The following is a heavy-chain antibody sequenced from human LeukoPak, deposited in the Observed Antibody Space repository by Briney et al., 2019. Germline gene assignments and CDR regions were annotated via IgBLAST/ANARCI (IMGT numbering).Heavy chain of an antibody. CDR1: GYSFTSYW. V-gene: IGHV5-51*01. CDR3: ARHPHYYDSSGYSQVDY. Sequence: GESLKISCKGSGYSFTSYWIGWVRQMPGKGLEWMGIIYPGDSDTRYSPSFQGQVTVSADKSISTAYLQWSSLKASDTAMYYCARHPHYYDSSGYSQVDYWGQGTLVTVSS. J-gene: IGHJ4*02. D-gene: IGHD3-22*01. CDR2: IYPGDSDT.